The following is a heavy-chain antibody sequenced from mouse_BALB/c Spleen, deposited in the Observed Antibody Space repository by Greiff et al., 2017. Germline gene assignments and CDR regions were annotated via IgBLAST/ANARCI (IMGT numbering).Heavy chain of an antibody. V-gene: IGHV2-5-1*01. CDR3: AKNFGGTGAMDY. D-gene: IGHD4-1*01. CDR1: GFSLTSYG. CDR2: IWRGGST. Sequence: QVQLQQSGPSLVQPSQSLSITCTVSGFSLTSYGVHWVRQSPGKGLEWLGVIWRGGSTDYNAAFMSRLSITKDNSKSQVFFKMNSLQADDTAIYYCAKNFGGTGAMDYWGQGTSVTVSS. J-gene: IGHJ4*01.